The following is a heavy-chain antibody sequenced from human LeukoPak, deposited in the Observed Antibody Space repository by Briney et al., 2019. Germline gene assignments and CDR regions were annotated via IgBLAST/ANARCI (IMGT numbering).Heavy chain of an antibody. CDR1: GYTFTDYY. J-gene: IGHJ6*03. Sequence: GASVKVPCKASGYTFTDYYMHWVQQAPGKGLEWMGRVDPEDGETIYAEKFQGRVTITADTSTDTAYMELSSLRSEDTAVYYCATGGWDCSGGSCYGYYYNMDVWGKGTTVTVSS. CDR3: ATGGWDCSGGSCYGYYYNMDV. CDR2: VDPEDGET. V-gene: IGHV1-69-2*01. D-gene: IGHD2-15*01.